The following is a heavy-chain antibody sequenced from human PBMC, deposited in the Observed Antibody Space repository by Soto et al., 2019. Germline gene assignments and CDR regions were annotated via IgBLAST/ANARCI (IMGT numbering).Heavy chain of an antibody. Sequence: EVHLLESGGGLVQPGGSLRLSCAASGFTFNTYDITWVRQAPGKGLEWVSMISASGSTYYSGSVRGRFTIARDNSKSTLYLQMTSLRADDTAIYYCAKHWGTPAPDDYWGQGTLVTVSS. J-gene: IGHJ4*02. D-gene: IGHD6-13*01. CDR2: ISASGST. CDR1: GFTFNTYD. V-gene: IGHV3-23*01. CDR3: AKHWGTPAPDDY.